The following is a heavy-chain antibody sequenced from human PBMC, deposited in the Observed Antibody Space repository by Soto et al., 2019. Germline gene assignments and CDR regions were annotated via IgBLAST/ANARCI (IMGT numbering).Heavy chain of an antibody. J-gene: IGHJ6*02. Sequence: PGGSLRLSCAASGFTFSSYAMHWVRQAPGKGLEYVSAISSNGGSTYYANSVKGRFTISRDNSKNTLYLQMNSLRAEDTAVYYCARDQDCTNGVCFQAFGPSYYYGMDVWGQGTTVTVSS. CDR1: GFTFSSYA. CDR3: ARDQDCTNGVCFQAFGPSYYYGMDV. V-gene: IGHV3-64*01. D-gene: IGHD2-8*01. CDR2: ISSNGGST.